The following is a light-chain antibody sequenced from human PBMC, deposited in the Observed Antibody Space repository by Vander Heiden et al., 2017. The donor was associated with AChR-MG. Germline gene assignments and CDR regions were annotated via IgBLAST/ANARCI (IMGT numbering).Light chain of an antibody. J-gene: IGLJ2*01. CDR2: QDS. CDR3: QAWDSSTAV. Sequence: SYELPQPPSVSVSPGQTASITCPGDKLGDKYACWYQQKPGQSPVLVIYQDSKRPSGIPERFSGSNSGNTATLTICGTQAMDEADYYCQAWDSSTAVFGGGTKLTVL. V-gene: IGLV3-1*01. CDR1: KLGDKY.